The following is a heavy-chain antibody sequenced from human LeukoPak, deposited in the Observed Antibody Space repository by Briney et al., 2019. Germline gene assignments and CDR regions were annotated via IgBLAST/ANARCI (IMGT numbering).Heavy chain of an antibody. CDR1: GGTFSSYA. J-gene: IGHJ4*02. CDR3: ARDTVFAPCYFDY. V-gene: IGHV1-69*13. CDR2: IIPIFGTA. D-gene: IGHD2-21*01. Sequence: ASVKVSCKASGGTFSSYAISWVRQAPGQGLEWMGGIIPIFGTANYAQKFQGRVTITADESTSTAYMELSSLRSEDTAVYYCARDTVFAPCYFDYWGQGTLVTVSS.